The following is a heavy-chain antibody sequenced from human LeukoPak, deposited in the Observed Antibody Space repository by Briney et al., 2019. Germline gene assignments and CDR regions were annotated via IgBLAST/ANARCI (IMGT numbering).Heavy chain of an antibody. V-gene: IGHV3-21*01. CDR3: ARAVVGSAYDYFDY. CDR1: GFSISNYN. Sequence: GGSLRLSCAGSGFSISNYNMNWVRQAPGKGLEWVSFISNGGGYIYYTDSVKGRFAISRDNAKNSLFLQMNSLRAEDTAVYFCARAVVGSAYDYFDYWGQGTLVTVSS. J-gene: IGHJ4*02. CDR2: ISNGGGYI. D-gene: IGHD5-12*01.